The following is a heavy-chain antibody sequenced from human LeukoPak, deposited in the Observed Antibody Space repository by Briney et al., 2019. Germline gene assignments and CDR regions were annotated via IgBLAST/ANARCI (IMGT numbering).Heavy chain of an antibody. J-gene: IGHJ3*02. V-gene: IGHV3-66*01. CDR1: GFTVSSNY. Sequence: GGSLRLSCAASGFTVSSNYMNWVRQAPGKGLEWVSIIYSGGSTYYADSVKGRFTISRDNSKNTVYLQMNSLRAEDTAVYYCARDPGDILTGRDLAFDIWGQGTVVTVSS. CDR3: ARDPGDILTGRDLAFDI. D-gene: IGHD3-9*01. CDR2: IYSGGST.